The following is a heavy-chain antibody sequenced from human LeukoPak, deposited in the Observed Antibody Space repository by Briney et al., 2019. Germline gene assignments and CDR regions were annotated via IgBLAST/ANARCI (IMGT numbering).Heavy chain of an antibody. D-gene: IGHD6-13*01. CDR1: GGSISSYY. Sequence: SETLSLTCTVSGGSISSYYWSWIRQPPGKGLEWIGYIYYSGSTNYNPSLKSRVTISVDTSKNQFSLELSSVTAADTAVYYCARTIAAAGIVAFDIWGQGTMVTVSS. V-gene: IGHV4-59*08. J-gene: IGHJ3*02. CDR3: ARTIAAAGIVAFDI. CDR2: IYYSGST.